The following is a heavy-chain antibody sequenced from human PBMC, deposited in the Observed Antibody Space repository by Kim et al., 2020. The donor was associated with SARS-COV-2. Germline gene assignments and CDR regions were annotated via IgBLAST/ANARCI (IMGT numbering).Heavy chain of an antibody. V-gene: IGHV3-30*04. D-gene: IGHD2-8*01. CDR3: AREDHGVMDY. Sequence: GGSLRLSCAASGFTFSSYAMHWVRQAPGKGLEWVAVISYDGSNEYYADSVKGRLTISRDNSKNTLYLQMNSLRAEDTALYYCAREDHGVMDYWGQGTLVTVSS. J-gene: IGHJ4*02. CDR2: ISYDGSNE. CDR1: GFTFSSYA.